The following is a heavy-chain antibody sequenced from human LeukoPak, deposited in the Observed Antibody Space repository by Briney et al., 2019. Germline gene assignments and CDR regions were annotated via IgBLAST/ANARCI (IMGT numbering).Heavy chain of an antibody. V-gene: IGHV3-21*01. J-gene: IGHJ4*02. CDR2: FSSSRTYI. CDR1: GFTFGDLS. D-gene: IGHD3-22*01. Sequence: PGGPLGLSGAASGFTFGDLSMTWSGRPPGKGLGGVSSFSSSRTYIYYADSVTGRFTISRDNAKDSLYLQMNSLRAEDTAVYYCARVPWDSSSYYPIDYWGQGILVTVSS. CDR3: ARVPWDSSSYYPIDY.